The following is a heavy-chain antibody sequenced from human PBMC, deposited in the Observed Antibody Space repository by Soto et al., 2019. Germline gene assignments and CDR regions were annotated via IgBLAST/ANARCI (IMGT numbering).Heavy chain of an antibody. V-gene: IGHV5-51*01. CDR2: IYPGDSDT. CDR3: ARQGGGYCTNGVCHPTDYYYYMDV. CDR1: GYSFTSYW. Sequence: GESLKISCKGSGYSFTSYWIGWVRQTPGKGLEWMGIIYPGDSDTRYSPSFQGQVTISADKSISTAYLQWSSLKASDTAMYYCARQGGGYCTNGVCHPTDYYYYMDVWGKGTTVTVS. D-gene: IGHD2-8*01. J-gene: IGHJ6*03.